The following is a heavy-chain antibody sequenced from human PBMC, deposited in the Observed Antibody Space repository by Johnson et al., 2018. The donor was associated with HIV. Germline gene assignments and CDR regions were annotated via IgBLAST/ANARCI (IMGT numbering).Heavy chain of an antibody. J-gene: IGHJ3*02. Sequence: QVQLVESGGGLVQPGRSLRLSCAASGFAFDDYNMAWIRQSPGKGLECLSYITSSGSSVYYTDFVKGRFTISRDNAKNSLYLQMNSLRAEDTALYYCAKDRTKDYGDYSGDAFDIWGQGTMVTVSS. V-gene: IGHV3-11*01. CDR3: AKDRTKDYGDYSGDAFDI. D-gene: IGHD4-17*01. CDR1: GFAFDDYN. CDR2: ITSSGSSV.